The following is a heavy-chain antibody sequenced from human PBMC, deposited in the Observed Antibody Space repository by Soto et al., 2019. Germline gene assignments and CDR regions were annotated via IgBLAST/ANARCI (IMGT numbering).Heavy chain of an antibody. V-gene: IGHV3-48*03. D-gene: IGHD1-26*01. J-gene: IGHJ4*02. CDR2: ITSSGSTI. CDR3: ARVGIVGATIPDY. CDR1: GFPFSSYE. Sequence: PGGSLRLSCAASGFPFSSYEMNWVRQAPGKGLEWVSYITSSGSTIYSADSVQGRFTISRDNAKNSLYLQMNSLRAEDTAVYYCARVGIVGATIPDYWGQGTLVTVSS.